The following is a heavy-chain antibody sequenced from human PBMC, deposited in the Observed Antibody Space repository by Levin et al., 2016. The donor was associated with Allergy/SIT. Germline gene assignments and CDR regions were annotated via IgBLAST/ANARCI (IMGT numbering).Heavy chain of an antibody. CDR2: ISAYNGNT. V-gene: IGHV1-18*01. J-gene: IGHJ5*02. CDR1: GYTFTSYG. Sequence: ASVKVSCKASGYTFTSYGISWVRQAPGQGLEWMGWISAYNGNTNYAQKLQGRVTMTTDTSTSTAYMELRSLRSDDTAVYYCARAFKRPPDILTGYYGDWFDPWGQGTLVTVSS. CDR3: ARAFKRPPDILTGYYGDWFDP. D-gene: IGHD3-9*01.